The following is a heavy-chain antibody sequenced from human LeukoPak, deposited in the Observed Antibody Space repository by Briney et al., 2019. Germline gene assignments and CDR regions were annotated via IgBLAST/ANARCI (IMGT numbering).Heavy chain of an antibody. Sequence: SETLSLTCTVSNYSISTDYYWGWIRQPPGKGLEWIGSIYYSGSTYYNPSLKSRVTISVDTSKNQFSLKLSSVTAADTAVYYCARDLYSSSSSDYWGQGTLVTVSS. J-gene: IGHJ4*02. D-gene: IGHD6-6*01. V-gene: IGHV4-38-2*02. CDR3: ARDLYSSSSSDY. CDR2: IYYSGST. CDR1: NYSISTDYY.